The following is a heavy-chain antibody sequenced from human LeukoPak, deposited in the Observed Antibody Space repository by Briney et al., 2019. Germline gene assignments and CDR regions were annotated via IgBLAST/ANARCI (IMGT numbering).Heavy chain of an antibody. CDR3: AKSLSLTVRGVPLADS. CDR2: ISYDGSNK. J-gene: IGHJ4*02. CDR1: GFTFHNYG. D-gene: IGHD3-10*01. V-gene: IGHV3-30*18. Sequence: PGRSLRLSCAASGFTFHNYGMHWVRQAPGKGLEWVAVISYDGSNKYYADSVKGRFTISRDNSKDTLYLQMNSLRAEDTAVYYCAKSLSLTVRGVPLADSWGQGTLVTVSS.